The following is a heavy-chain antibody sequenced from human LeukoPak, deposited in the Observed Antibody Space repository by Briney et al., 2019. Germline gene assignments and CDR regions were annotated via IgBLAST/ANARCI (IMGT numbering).Heavy chain of an antibody. D-gene: IGHD6-13*01. V-gene: IGHV3-7*03. Sequence: GGSLRLSCAASGFTFSGYWMSWVRQAPGKGLEWVANIKQDGSEKYYVDSVKGRFTISRDNSKNTLYLQMNSLRAEDTALYYCARDRGSWYSVAIDIWGQGTMVTVSS. CDR2: IKQDGSEK. CDR3: ARDRGSWYSVAIDI. CDR1: GFTFSGYW. J-gene: IGHJ3*02.